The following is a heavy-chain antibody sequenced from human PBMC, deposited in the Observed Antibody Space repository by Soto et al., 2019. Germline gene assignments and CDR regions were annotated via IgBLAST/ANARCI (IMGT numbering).Heavy chain of an antibody. CDR3: AREGWRFLEWSQHYYGMDV. J-gene: IGHJ6*02. CDR1: GSTFSSYW. D-gene: IGHD3-3*01. CDR2: INSDGSST. Sequence: GGSLRLSCAASGSTFSSYWMHWVRQAPGKGLVWVSRINSDGSSTSYADSVKGRFTISRDNAKNTLYLQMNSLRAEDTAVYYCAREGWRFLEWSQHYYGMDVWGQGTTVTVSS. V-gene: IGHV3-74*01.